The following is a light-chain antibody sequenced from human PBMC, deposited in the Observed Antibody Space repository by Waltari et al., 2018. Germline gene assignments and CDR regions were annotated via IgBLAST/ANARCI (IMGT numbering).Light chain of an antibody. CDR3: ATWDDRLSFWV. CDR1: SSAIGSNY. J-gene: IGLJ3*02. CDR2: KSS. V-gene: IGLV1-47*01. Sequence: QSVLTQAPSASGTPAQRVTLSVSGRSSAIGSNYVYWYQQFPGTAPRLLIYKSSQRPSGVPDRFSGSKSGTSASLAISGLRSEDEADYYCATWDDRLSFWVFGEGTSLTVL.